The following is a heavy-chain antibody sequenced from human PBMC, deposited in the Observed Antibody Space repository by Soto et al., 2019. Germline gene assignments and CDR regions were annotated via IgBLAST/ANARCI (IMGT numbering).Heavy chain of an antibody. CDR2: LHYRGST. CDR3: ARELEGYCNGGICWGFAFDI. Sequence: QLQLQESGPGLVKPSQTLSLTCTVSGGSINRCSYYWSWVRQHPGKALEWIGYLHYRGSTYYNPLLKCRITLSVDTSKIQSSLGLNAVTAADTAVYSLARELEGYCNGGICWGFAFDICGRGTMVTVSS. D-gene: IGHD2-8*02. CDR1: GGSINRCSYY. V-gene: IGHV4-31*03. J-gene: IGHJ3*02.